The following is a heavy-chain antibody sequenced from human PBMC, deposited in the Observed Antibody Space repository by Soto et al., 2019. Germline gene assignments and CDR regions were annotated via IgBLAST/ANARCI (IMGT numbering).Heavy chain of an antibody. V-gene: IGHV3-30*18. Sequence: GGSLRLSCAASGFTFSSYGMHWVRQAPGKGLECVAVISYDGSNKYYADSVKGRFTISRDNSKNTLYLQMNILRAEDTAEYYGAKTQDKYYFDYWGQGTLVTVSS. CDR2: ISYDGSNK. J-gene: IGHJ4*02. CDR3: AKTQDKYYFDY. CDR1: GFTFSSYG.